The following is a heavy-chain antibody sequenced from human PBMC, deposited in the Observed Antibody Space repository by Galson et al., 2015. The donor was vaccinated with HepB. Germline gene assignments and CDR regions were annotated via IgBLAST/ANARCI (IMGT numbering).Heavy chain of an antibody. D-gene: IGHD5-18*01. CDR2: ISASNGNT. CDR1: GYTFTRYG. CDR3: ATSAGHSTDPYYMNF. Sequence: SVKVSCKASGYTFTRYGINWVRQAPGQGLEWMGWISASNGNTYYAQKYQDRVTMTTDKSTTTAYLEFSSLRSEDTAVYYCATSAGHSTDPYYMNFWGEGTTVTI. J-gene: IGHJ6*03. V-gene: IGHV1-18*01.